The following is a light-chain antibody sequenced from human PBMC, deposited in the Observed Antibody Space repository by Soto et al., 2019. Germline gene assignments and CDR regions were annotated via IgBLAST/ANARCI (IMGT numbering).Light chain of an antibody. V-gene: IGKV3-11*01. CDR3: QQHISWPLT. Sequence: EIVLTQSPVTLSLSPGERATLSCRASQSVTNSLAWYQQKPGQAPRLLVYDASNRATVIPTRFSGSGSGTDFTLTISNLEPEDFAVYYCQQHISWPLTFGGGTKVEIK. J-gene: IGKJ4*01. CDR1: QSVTNS. CDR2: DAS.